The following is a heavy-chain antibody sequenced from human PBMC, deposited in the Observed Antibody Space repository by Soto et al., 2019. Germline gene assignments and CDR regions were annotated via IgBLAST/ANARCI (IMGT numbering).Heavy chain of an antibody. V-gene: IGHV3-53*01. Sequence: LRLSCAASGFTVSSNYMSWVRQAPGKGLEWVSVIYSGGSTYYADSVKGRFTISRDNSKNTLYLQMNSLRAEDTAVYYCARASAAAGFDPWGQGTLVTVSS. CDR2: IYSGGST. CDR3: ARASAAAGFDP. J-gene: IGHJ5*02. D-gene: IGHD6-13*01. CDR1: GFTVSSNY.